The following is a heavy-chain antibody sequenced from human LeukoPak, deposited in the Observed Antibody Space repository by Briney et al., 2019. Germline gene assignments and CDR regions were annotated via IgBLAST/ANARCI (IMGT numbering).Heavy chain of an antibody. V-gene: IGHV4-39*01. CDR3: ARHPKNYDFWSGYYGDAFDI. CDR1: GGSISSSSYY. Sequence: SGTLSLTCTVSGGSISSSSYYWGWIRQPPGKGLEWIGSIYYSGSTYYNPSLKSRVTISVDTSKNQFSLKLSSVTAADTAVYYCARHPKNYDFWSGYYGDAFDIWGQGTMVTVSS. J-gene: IGHJ3*02. CDR2: IYYSGST. D-gene: IGHD3-3*01.